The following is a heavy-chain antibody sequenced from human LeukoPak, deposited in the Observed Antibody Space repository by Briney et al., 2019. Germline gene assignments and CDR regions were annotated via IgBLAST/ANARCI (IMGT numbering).Heavy chain of an antibody. V-gene: IGHV3-33*01. D-gene: IGHD4-23*01. CDR2: VWYDGNSE. CDR1: GFTFSNFG. J-gene: IGHJ4*02. CDR3: ARGRPHGNDY. Sequence: PGRSLRLSCAASGFTFSNFGMHWVRQAPGKGLEWVAVVWYDGNSEYYADSVKGRFAISRDNSKNTLYLQMNSLRVEDTAVYYCARGRPHGNDYWGQGTLVTVSS.